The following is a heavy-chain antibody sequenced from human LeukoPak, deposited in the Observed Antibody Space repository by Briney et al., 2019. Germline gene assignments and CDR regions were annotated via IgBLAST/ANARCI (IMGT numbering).Heavy chain of an antibody. V-gene: IGHV3-7*01. D-gene: IGHD5-18*01. CDR2: IEQDGSEK. Sequence: GGSLRLSCAASGFSFTTSWMSWVRQAPGKGLEWVASIEQDGSEKYYVDSVKGRFTISRDNAKNSLFLQMNSLRAEDTAVYYCARGHTSLAPGGQGALVTVSS. CDR1: GFSFTTSW. CDR3: ARGHTSLAP. J-gene: IGHJ4*02.